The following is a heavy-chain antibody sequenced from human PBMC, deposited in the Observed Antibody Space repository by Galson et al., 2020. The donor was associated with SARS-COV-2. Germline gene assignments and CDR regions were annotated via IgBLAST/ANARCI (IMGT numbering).Heavy chain of an antibody. CDR3: AKRPASATHYFEK. CDR1: GFTFSNYF. J-gene: IGHJ4*02. Sequence: GESLKISCAASGFTFSNYFMSWVRQAPGKGLEWVSSIADSGGTTYYADSVKGRFTISRDNSKNTLFLQLNSLRAEDTAIYYCAKRPASATHYFEKWGQGTLVTVSS. D-gene: IGHD2-15*01. V-gene: IGHV3-23*01. CDR2: IADSGGTT.